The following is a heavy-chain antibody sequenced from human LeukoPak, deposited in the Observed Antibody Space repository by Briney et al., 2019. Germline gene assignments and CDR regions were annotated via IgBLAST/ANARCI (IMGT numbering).Heavy chain of an antibody. V-gene: IGHV1-69*05. J-gene: IGHJ3*02. CDR3: ARGYCSSTSCLLDDAFDI. Sequence: ASVKVSCKASGGTFSSYAISWVRQAPGQGLEWMGGIIPIFGTANYARKFQGRVTITTDESTSTAYMELSSLRSEDTAVYYCARGYCSSTSCLLDDAFDIWGQGTMVTVSS. D-gene: IGHD2-2*01. CDR1: GGTFSSYA. CDR2: IIPIFGTA.